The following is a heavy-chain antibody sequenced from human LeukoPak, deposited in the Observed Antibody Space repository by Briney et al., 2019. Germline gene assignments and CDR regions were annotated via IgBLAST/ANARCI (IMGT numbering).Heavy chain of an antibody. CDR1: GGTFSSYA. V-gene: IGHV1-69*05. Sequence: SVKVSCKASGGTFSSYAISWVRQAPGQGLEWMGGIIPIFGTANYAQKLQGRVTMTTDTSTSTAYMELRSLRSDDTAVYYCARYQLVPDYYFDYWGQGTLVTVSS. CDR3: ARYQLVPDYYFDY. CDR2: IIPIFGTA. D-gene: IGHD6-6*01. J-gene: IGHJ4*02.